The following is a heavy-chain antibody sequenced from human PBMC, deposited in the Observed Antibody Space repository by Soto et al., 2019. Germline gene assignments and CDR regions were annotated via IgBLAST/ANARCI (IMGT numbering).Heavy chain of an antibody. Sequence: GGSLRLSCAASGFTFSSYWMHWVRQAPGKGLVWVSRINSDGSSTSYADSVKGRFTISRDNAKNTLYLQMNSLRAEDTAVYYCARVGQRYGDDAYYFDYWGQGTLVTVSS. CDR1: GFTFSSYW. J-gene: IGHJ4*02. CDR3: ARVGQRYGDDAYYFDY. V-gene: IGHV3-74*01. CDR2: INSDGSST. D-gene: IGHD4-17*01.